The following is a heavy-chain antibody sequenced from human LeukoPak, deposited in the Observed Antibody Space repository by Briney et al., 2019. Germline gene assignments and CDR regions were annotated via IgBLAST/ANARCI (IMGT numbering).Heavy chain of an antibody. D-gene: IGHD5-12*01. CDR1: GFTFGDYA. CDR3: AKGKAPRYSGYDWDLDY. V-gene: IGHV3-9*01. CDR2: ISWNSGSI. J-gene: IGHJ4*02. Sequence: GGSLRLSCAASGFTFGDYALHWVRQLPGKGLEWVSGISWNSGSIGYADSVKGRFTISRDNAKNSLYLQMNSLRVEDTALYYCAKGKAPRYSGYDWDLDYWGQGTLVTVSS.